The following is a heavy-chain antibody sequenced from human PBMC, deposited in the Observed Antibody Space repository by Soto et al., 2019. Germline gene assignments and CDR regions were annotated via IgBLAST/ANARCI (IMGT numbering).Heavy chain of an antibody. D-gene: IGHD3-3*01. CDR1: GYTFNRHS. Sequence: GASVKVSCKASGYTFNRHSISWVRQAPGQGLEWMGWISAYNGNTNYAQNFQGRVTITTDTSASTAYMELRSLRSEDTAVYYCARLVGYYAPLDVWGQGTTVTVSS. CDR2: ISAYNGNT. V-gene: IGHV1-18*01. J-gene: IGHJ6*02. CDR3: ARLVGYYAPLDV.